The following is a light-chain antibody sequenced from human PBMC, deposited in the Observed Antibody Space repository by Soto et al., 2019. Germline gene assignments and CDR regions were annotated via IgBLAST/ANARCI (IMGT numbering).Light chain of an antibody. CDR1: SSDVGSYDH. V-gene: IGLV2-14*01. CDR3: ISYTGSSTSSV. Sequence: QSALTQPASVSGCPGQSITISCSGTSSDVGSYDHVAWYQQFPGKTPKPMIYEVSNRPSGVSSRFSRSKSGHTASLTISGLQAEDEADYYCISYTGSSTSSVFGRGPK. CDR2: EVS. J-gene: IGLJ1*01.